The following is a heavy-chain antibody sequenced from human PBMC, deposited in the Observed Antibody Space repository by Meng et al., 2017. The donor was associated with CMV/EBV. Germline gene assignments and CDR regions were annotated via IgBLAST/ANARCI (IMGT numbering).Heavy chain of an antibody. V-gene: IGHV4-39*07. CDR2: IYYSGSP. D-gene: IGHD4-17*01. CDR3: ARDSSRWVTKYYFDY. CDR1: GGSISSSSYY. Sequence: HPQLGASALGCVNPSETLSLPCTASGGSISSSSYYWGWIRKPPGKGLEWIGSIYYSGSPYYNPSLKSRVTISVDTSKNQFSLKLSSVTAADTAVYYCARDSSRWVTKYYFDYWGQGTLVTVSS. J-gene: IGHJ4*02.